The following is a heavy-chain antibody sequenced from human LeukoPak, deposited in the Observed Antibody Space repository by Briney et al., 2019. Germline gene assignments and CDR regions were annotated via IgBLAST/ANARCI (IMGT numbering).Heavy chain of an antibody. J-gene: IGHJ3*02. D-gene: IGHD3-3*01. V-gene: IGHV4-39*07. CDR1: GGSISSSSYY. Sequence: SETLSLTCTVSGGSISSSSYYWGWIRQPPGKGLEWIGSIYYSGSTYYNPSLKSRVTISVDTSKNQFSLKLSSVTAADTAVYYCAREQGDPPALYDFWSGYIADAFDIWGQGTMVTVSS. CDR2: IYYSGST. CDR3: AREQGDPPALYDFWSGYIADAFDI.